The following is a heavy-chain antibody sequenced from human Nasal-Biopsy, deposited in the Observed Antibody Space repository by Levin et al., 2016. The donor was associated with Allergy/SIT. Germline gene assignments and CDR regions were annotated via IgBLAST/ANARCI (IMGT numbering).Heavy chain of an antibody. V-gene: IGHV4-34*01. Sequence: SETLSLTCAVYGGSFSGYSWTWIRQPPGKGLEWIGEIDQSGRSKYNASLSGRLTIAVDTSKNQFSLKVTSVTAADTALYFCARGKVVVVPSPVLGLGPYYSYYYMDVWGKGTTVTVSS. CDR3: ARGKVVVVPSPVLGLGPYYSYYYMDV. CDR2: IDQSGRS. J-gene: IGHJ6*03. CDR1: GGSFSGYS. D-gene: IGHD2-2*01.